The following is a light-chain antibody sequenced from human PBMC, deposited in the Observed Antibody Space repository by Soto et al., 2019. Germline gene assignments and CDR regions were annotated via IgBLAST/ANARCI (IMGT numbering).Light chain of an antibody. CDR3: QQYSTSGGLT. V-gene: IGKV3-20*01. J-gene: IGKJ3*01. CDR1: QSVSSNS. Sequence: EIVLTQSPGTLSLSPGERATLSCRASQSVSSNSLAWYRQKPGQAPRLLIYGASSRAAGITDRVSGSGSGTDFTLTISRLEPEDFAVYYCQQYSTSGGLTFGPGTRWIS. CDR2: GAS.